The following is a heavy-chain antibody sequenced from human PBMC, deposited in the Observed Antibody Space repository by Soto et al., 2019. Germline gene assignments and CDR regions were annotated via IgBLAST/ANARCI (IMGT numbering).Heavy chain of an antibody. CDR3: VRLICNIWLDF. J-gene: IGHJ5*01. V-gene: IGHV6-1*01. D-gene: IGHD2-8*01. CDR1: GDSVSRNLAS. Sequence: QTHSLTCVISGDSVSRNLASWSWIRQFPSRGLEWLGRTYYRSKWYSYYAKSVKSRITINPDTSKNQFSQHLNSGTTEDTAVYFCVRLICNIWLDFWCQGLLVSVS. CDR2: TYYRSKWYS.